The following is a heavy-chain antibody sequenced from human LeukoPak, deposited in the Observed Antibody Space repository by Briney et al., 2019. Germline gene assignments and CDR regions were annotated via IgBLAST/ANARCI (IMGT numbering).Heavy chain of an antibody. CDR2: ISGYNGKT. V-gene: IGHV1-18*01. CDR3: ARDEKKYCSGGTCPAYFDY. D-gene: IGHD2-15*01. CDR1: GYTFTNYG. J-gene: IGHJ4*02. Sequence: ASVKVSCKASGYTFTNYGISWVRQAPGQGLEWMSWISGYNGKTNYALKLRGRVTMTTDKSTSTAYMELRSLRADDTAVYYCARDEKKYCSGGTCPAYFDYWGQGTLVTVSS.